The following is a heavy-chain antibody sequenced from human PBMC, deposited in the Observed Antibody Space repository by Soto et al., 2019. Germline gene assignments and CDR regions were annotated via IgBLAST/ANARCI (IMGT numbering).Heavy chain of an antibody. Sequence: EVQLVESGGGLVKPGGSLRLSCAASGFTFSSYSMNWVRQAPGKGLEWVSSISSSSSYIYYADSVKGRFTISRDNAKNSLYLQMNSLRAEDTAVYYCARVEVKVWFGESNYYYYGMDVWGQGTTVTVSS. V-gene: IGHV3-21*01. CDR2: ISSSSSYI. D-gene: IGHD3-10*01. J-gene: IGHJ6*02. CDR1: GFTFSSYS. CDR3: ARVEVKVWFGESNYYYYGMDV.